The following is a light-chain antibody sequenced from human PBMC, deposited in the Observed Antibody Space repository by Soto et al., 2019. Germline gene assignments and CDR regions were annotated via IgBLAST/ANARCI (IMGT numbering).Light chain of an antibody. CDR3: QQYGASPWA. J-gene: IGKJ1*01. V-gene: IGKV3-20*01. CDR2: GAS. Sequence: EIVLTQSPGTLSLSPGERATLSCRASQSDLGTFLAWYQQLPGQAPRLLIYGASSRAPGIPDRFSGSGSGTDFTLTISRLEPEDFAVYYCQQYGASPWAFGQGTKVESK. CDR1: QSDLGTF.